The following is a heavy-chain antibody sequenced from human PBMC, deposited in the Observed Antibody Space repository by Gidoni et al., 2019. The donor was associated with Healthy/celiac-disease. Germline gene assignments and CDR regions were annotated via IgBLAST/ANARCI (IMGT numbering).Heavy chain of an antibody. V-gene: IGHV4-39*01. CDR2: IYYSGST. Sequence: QLQLQESGPGLVKPSETLSLTCTVSGGSISSSSYYWGWIRQPPGKGLEWIGSIYYSGSTYYNPSLKSRVTISVDTSKNQFSLKLSSVTAADTAVYYCARARDWLPPINWFDPWGQGTLVTVSS. J-gene: IGHJ5*02. D-gene: IGHD3-9*01. CDR3: ARARDWLPPINWFDP. CDR1: GGSISSSSYY.